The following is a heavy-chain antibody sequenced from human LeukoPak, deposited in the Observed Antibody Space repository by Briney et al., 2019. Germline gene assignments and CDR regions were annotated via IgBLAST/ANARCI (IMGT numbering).Heavy chain of an antibody. CDR3: AKDVRGFSRPFDY. Sequence: GGSLRLSCAGSGFTFSIYAMSWVRQAPGKGLEWVSAIGGGGGSTDYADSVKGRFTISRDNSKNTLCLQMNSLRAEDTAVYYCAKDVRGFSRPFDYWGQGTLVTVSS. D-gene: IGHD3-10*02. CDR1: GFTFSIYA. J-gene: IGHJ4*02. CDR2: IGGGGGST. V-gene: IGHV3-23*01.